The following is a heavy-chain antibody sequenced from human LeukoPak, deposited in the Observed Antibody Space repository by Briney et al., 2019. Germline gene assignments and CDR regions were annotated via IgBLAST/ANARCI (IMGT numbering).Heavy chain of an antibody. CDR1: GGSISSYY. CDR2: IYYSGST. Sequence: SETLSLTCTVSGGSISSYYWSWIRQPPGKGLEWIGYIYYSGSTNYNPSLKGRVTISVDTSKNQFSLKLSSVTAADTAVYYCARHVAYYDFWSGYYIDYWGQGTLVTVSS. D-gene: IGHD3-3*01. V-gene: IGHV4-59*08. CDR3: ARHVAYYDFWSGYYIDY. J-gene: IGHJ4*02.